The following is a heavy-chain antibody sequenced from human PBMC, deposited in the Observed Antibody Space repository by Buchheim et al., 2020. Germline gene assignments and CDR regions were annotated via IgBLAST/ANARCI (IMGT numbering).Heavy chain of an antibody. V-gene: IGHV4-39*01. J-gene: IGHJ4*02. CDR3: ARLSNSGSFLGYIDS. CDR2: IYYSGSP. CDR1: GGSISSGGYY. Sequence: QVQLQESGPGLVKPSQTLSLTCTVSGGSISSGGYYWSWIRQPPGKGLEWIGSIYYSGSPYYNPSLKSRVTISVDTSRNQFPLKLSSVTAADTAVYYCARLSNSGSFLGYIDSWGQGTL. D-gene: IGHD1-26*01.